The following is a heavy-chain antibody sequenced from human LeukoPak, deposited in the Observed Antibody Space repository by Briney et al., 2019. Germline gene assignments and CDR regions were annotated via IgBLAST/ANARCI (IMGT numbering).Heavy chain of an antibody. J-gene: IGHJ4*02. Sequence: PGGSLRLSCTASGFTVSSNYMSWVRQAPGKGLEWLSVIYSGGNTYYADSVKGRFIISRDNSKNTVYLQMNSLRAEDTAVYYCAKGGVDPHPIYWGRGTLVTVSS. CDR3: AKGGVDPHPIY. CDR2: IYSGGNT. CDR1: GFTVSSNY. D-gene: IGHD5-12*01. V-gene: IGHV3-53*01.